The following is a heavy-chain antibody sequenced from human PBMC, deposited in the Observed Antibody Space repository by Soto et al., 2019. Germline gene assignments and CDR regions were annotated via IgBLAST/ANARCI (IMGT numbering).Heavy chain of an antibody. J-gene: IGHJ5*02. V-gene: IGHV3-33*01. Sequence: QVQLVESGGGVVQPGRSLRLSCAASGFTFSSYGMHWVRQAPGKGLEWVAVIWYDGSNKYYADSVKGRFTISRDNSKNTLYLQMNSLRAEDTAVYYCARDHSAARPLGWFDPWGQGTLVTVSS. CDR3: ARDHSAARPLGWFDP. CDR2: IWYDGSNK. D-gene: IGHD6-6*01. CDR1: GFTFSSYG.